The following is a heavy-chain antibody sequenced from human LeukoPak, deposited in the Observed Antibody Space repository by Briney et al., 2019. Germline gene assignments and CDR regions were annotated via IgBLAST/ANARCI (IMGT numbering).Heavy chain of an antibody. CDR2: ISYDGSNK. J-gene: IGHJ4*02. CDR1: GFTFSSYG. D-gene: IGHD6-13*01. CDR3: ANFGYSSSWLPD. V-gene: IGHV3-30*18. Sequence: GGSLRLSCSASGFTFSSYGMHWVRQAPGKGLEWVAVISYDGSNKYYADSVKGRFTISRDNSKNTLYLQMNSLRAEDTAVYYCANFGYSSSWLPDWGQGTLVTVSS.